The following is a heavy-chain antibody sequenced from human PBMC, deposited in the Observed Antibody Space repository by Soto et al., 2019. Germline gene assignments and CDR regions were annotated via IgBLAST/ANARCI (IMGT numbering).Heavy chain of an antibody. CDR1: GGTFSGYD. D-gene: IGHD3-3*01. J-gene: IGHJ4*02. Sequence: SETLSLTSTVYGGTFSGYDWSWIRQPPGKGLEWIGEINHSGSTNYNPSLKSRVTISVDTSKNQFSLKLSSVTAADTAVYYCARYVPSSDFWSGQTAFDYWGQGTLVTVSS. V-gene: IGHV4-34*01. CDR3: ARYVPSSDFWSGQTAFDY. CDR2: INHSGST.